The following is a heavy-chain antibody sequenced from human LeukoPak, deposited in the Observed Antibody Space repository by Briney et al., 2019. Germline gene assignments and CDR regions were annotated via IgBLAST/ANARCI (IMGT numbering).Heavy chain of an antibody. J-gene: IGHJ6*03. D-gene: IGHD1-26*01. V-gene: IGHV4-34*01. CDR1: GGSFSGYY. Sequence: SETLSLTCAVYGGSFSGYYWSWIRQPPGKGLEWIGEINHSGSTNYNPSLKSRVTISVDTSKNQFSLKLSSVTAADTAVYYCARLVGATTVYYYYYYMDVWGKGTTVTISS. CDR2: INHSGST. CDR3: ARLVGATTVYYYYYYMDV.